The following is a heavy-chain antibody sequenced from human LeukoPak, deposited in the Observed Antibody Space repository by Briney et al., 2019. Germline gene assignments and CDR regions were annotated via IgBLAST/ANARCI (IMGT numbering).Heavy chain of an antibody. Sequence: SETLSLTCTVSGGSISSSSYYWGWIRQPPGKGLEWIGSIYYSGSTYYNPSLKSRVTISVDTSKNQFSLKLGSVTAADTAVYYCARLRGRGGGWNDAQAYYYYYGMDVWGQGTTVTVSS. D-gene: IGHD1-1*01. CDR1: GGSISSSSYY. V-gene: IGHV4-39*01. CDR2: IYYSGST. CDR3: ARLRGRGGGWNDAQAYYYYYGMDV. J-gene: IGHJ6*02.